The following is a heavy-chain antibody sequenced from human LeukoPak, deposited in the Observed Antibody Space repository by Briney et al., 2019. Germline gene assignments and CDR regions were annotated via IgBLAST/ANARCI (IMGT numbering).Heavy chain of an antibody. CDR3: ARFDSSSSGVDY. D-gene: IGHD6-6*01. CDR1: GGSISSYY. CDR2: IHTSGDT. V-gene: IGHV4-4*07. Sequence: SETLSLTCTVSGGSISSYYWSWIRQPAGKGLEWIGRIHTSGDTNYNPSLKSRVTMSVDTSKNQFSLKLSSVTAADTAVYYCARFDSSSSGVDYWGRGTLVTVSS. J-gene: IGHJ4*02.